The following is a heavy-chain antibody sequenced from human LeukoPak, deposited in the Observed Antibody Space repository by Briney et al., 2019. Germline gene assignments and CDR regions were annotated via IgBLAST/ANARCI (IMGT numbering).Heavy chain of an antibody. Sequence: GGSLRLSCAASGFAFSGYTMNWVRQAPGKGLEWVSSISSSSSSIYYADSVKGRFTISRDNAKNLLYLQMNSLRAEDTAVYYCARSGYNWNDVIFFDYWGQGTLVTVSS. D-gene: IGHD1-1*01. CDR2: ISSSSSSI. V-gene: IGHV3-21*01. CDR3: ARSGYNWNDVIFFDY. CDR1: GFAFSGYT. J-gene: IGHJ4*02.